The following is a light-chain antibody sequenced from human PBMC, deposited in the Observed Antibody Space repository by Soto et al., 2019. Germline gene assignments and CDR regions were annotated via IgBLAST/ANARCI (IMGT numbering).Light chain of an antibody. CDR2: SNN. Sequence: QSVLTQPPSASGTPGQRVTISCSGSSSNIESNTASWYQQLPGTAPKVLIYSNNQRPSGVPDRFSGSRSGTSASLAISGLQSDDEADYYCAAWDDSLNGVVFDAGTQLTVL. CDR3: AAWDDSLNGVV. V-gene: IGLV1-44*01. CDR1: SSNIESNT. J-gene: IGLJ2*01.